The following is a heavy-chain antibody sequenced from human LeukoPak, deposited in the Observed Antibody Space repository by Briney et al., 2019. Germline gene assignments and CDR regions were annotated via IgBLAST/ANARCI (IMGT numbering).Heavy chain of an antibody. CDR2: TSYSEGT. J-gene: IGHJ4*02. CDR1: GGSITSYY. Sequence: SETLSLTCTVSGGSITSYYWNWIRQHPGKGLEWIGFTSYSEGTYYNPSLMSRITISVDRSQNQFSLKMRDVTAADTAVYFCATADWESFYFDSWGQGALVAVSS. V-gene: IGHV4-59*06. CDR3: ATADWESFYFDS. D-gene: IGHD1-26*01.